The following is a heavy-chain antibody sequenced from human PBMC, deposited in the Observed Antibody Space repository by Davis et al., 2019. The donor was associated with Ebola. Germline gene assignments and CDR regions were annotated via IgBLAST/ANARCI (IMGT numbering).Heavy chain of an antibody. D-gene: IGHD3-3*01. V-gene: IGHV3-30*18. Sequence: PGGSLRLSCAASGFTFSSYGMHWVRQAPGKGLEWVAVISYDGSNKYYAGSVKGRFTISRDNSKNTLYLQMNSLRAEDTAVYYCAKEQIWSGYLLLPLGGMDVWGQGTTVTVSS. CDR1: GFTFSSYG. J-gene: IGHJ6*02. CDR2: ISYDGSNK. CDR3: AKEQIWSGYLLLPLGGMDV.